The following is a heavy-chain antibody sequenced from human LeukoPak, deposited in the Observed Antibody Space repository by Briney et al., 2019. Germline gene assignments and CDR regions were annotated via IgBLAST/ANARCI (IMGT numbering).Heavy chain of an antibody. J-gene: IGHJ4*02. CDR1: GGSFSGYY. V-gene: IGHV4-34*01. Sequence: PPETLSLTCAVYGGSFSGYYWSWIRQPPGKGLEWIGEINHSGSTNYNPSLKSRVTISVDTSKNQFSLKLSSVTAADTAVYYCARGAVAATDYWGQGTLVTVSS. CDR3: ARGAVAATDY. D-gene: IGHD6-19*01. CDR2: INHSGST.